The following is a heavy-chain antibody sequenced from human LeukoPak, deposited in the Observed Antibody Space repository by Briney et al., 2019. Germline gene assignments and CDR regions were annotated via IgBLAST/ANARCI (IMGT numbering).Heavy chain of an antibody. V-gene: IGHV3-30*02. CDR1: GFTFSSYG. CDR3: AKDSSVYYYDSRNCDY. J-gene: IGHJ4*02. Sequence: GGSLRLSCAASGFTFSSYGMHWVRQAPGKGLEWVAFIRYDGSNKYYADSVKGRFTISRDNSKNTLYLQMNSLRAEDTAVYYCAKDSSVYYYDSRNCDYWGQGTLVTVSS. D-gene: IGHD3-22*01. CDR2: IRYDGSNK.